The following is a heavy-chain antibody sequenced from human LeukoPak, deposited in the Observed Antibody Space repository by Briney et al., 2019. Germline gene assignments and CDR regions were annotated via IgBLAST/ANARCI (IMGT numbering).Heavy chain of an antibody. Sequence: SVKVSCKASGGTFSSYAISWVRQAPGQGLEWMGGIIPIFGAANYAQKLQGRVTMTTDTSTSTAYMELRSLRSDDTAVYYCARATGYSSSWYGSGYYYYMYVWGKGTTVTISS. CDR2: IIPIFGAA. V-gene: IGHV1-69*05. D-gene: IGHD6-13*01. CDR3: ARATGYSSSWYGSGYYYYMYV. CDR1: GGTFSSYA. J-gene: IGHJ6*03.